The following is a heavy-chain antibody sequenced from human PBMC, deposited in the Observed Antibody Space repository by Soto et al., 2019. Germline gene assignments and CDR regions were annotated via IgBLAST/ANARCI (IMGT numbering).Heavy chain of an antibody. J-gene: IGHJ4*02. CDR3: ARGVRGIGGTCLACEYFDY. CDR1: GFTFSNFW. CDR2: IKQGGSET. D-gene: IGHD2-15*01. Sequence: EVQLVESGGGLVQPGGSLRLSCAASGFTFSNFWMDWVRQAPGKGLEWVANIKQGGSETYYVDSVKGRFTISIDNAKNSLYLHMNSLRAEDTAVYYCARGVRGIGGTCLACEYFDYWGQGSLGTVSS. V-gene: IGHV3-7*01.